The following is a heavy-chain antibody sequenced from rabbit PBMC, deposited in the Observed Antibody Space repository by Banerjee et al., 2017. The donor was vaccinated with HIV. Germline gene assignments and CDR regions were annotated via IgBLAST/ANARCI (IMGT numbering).Heavy chain of an antibody. CDR1: GFSFSSGYW. Sequence: QSLEESGGDLVKPEGSLTLTCTASGFSFSSGYWMCWVRQAPGKGLEWIGCISTGSGSTYYASWAKGRFTISKTSSTTVTLQLNSLTAADTATYFCARSVGSSYYYGMDLWGPGTLVTVS. CDR3: ARSVGSSYYYGMDL. CDR2: ISTGSGST. D-gene: IGHD8-1*01. J-gene: IGHJ6*01. V-gene: IGHV1S40*01.